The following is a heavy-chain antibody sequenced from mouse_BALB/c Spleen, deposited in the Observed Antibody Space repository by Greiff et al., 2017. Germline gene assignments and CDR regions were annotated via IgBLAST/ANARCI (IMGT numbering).Heavy chain of an antibody. CDR1: GFTFSDYG. CDR3: ASAGNYYFDY. CDR2: ISNLAYSI. D-gene: IGHD2-1*01. J-gene: IGHJ2*01. Sequence: EVKLVESGGGLVQPGGSRKLSCAASGFTFSDYGMAWVRQAPGKGPEWVAFISNLAYSIYYADTVTGRFTISRENAKNTLYLEMSSLRSEDTAMYYFASAGNYYFDYWGQGTTLTVSS. V-gene: IGHV5-15*02.